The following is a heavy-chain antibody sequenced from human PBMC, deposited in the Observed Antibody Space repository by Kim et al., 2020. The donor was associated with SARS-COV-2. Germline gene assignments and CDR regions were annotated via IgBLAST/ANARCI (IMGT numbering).Heavy chain of an antibody. Sequence: GGSLRLSCAASGFTFCGSAMHWVRQAPGQGLEWVSRIRSKAHGYATADAATVKGRITISSDDSKHTPYLQMNSLKTEDTSVYYCPPVPGTSFAFWVAFD. J-gene: IGHJ3*01. CDR2: IRSKAHGYAT. V-gene: IGHV3-73*01. CDR3: PPVPGTSFAFWVAFD. D-gene: IGHD6-13*01. CDR1: GFTFCGSA.